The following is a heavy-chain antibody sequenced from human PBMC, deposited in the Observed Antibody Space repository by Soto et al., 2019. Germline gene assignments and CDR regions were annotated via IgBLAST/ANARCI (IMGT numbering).Heavy chain of an antibody. CDR3: ARPAKSIAVAGLDY. CDR2: ISAYNGNT. D-gene: IGHD6-19*01. CDR1: GYTFTSYG. V-gene: IGHV1-18*01. Sequence: GASVKVSCKASGYTFTSYGISWVRQAPGQGLEWMGWISAYNGNTNYAQKLQGRVTMTTDTSTSTAYMELRSLRSDDTAVYYCARPAKSIAVAGLDYWGQGTLVTVSS. J-gene: IGHJ4*02.